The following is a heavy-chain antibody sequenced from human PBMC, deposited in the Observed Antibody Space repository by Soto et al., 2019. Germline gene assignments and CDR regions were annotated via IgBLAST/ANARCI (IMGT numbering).Heavy chain of an antibody. CDR2: VSANGQGI. J-gene: IGHJ4*02. CDR1: GFTFSSPA. D-gene: IGHD3-10*01. CDR3: AKDRHYPRDYFHY. Sequence: GGSLRLSCAASGFTFSSPAISWVRQAPGKGLEWVSAVSANGQGIYYADSVRGRFTISRDNSKNTVFLHMDSLSAEDTAVYYCAKDRHYPRDYFHYWGRGTLVTVSS. V-gene: IGHV3-23*01.